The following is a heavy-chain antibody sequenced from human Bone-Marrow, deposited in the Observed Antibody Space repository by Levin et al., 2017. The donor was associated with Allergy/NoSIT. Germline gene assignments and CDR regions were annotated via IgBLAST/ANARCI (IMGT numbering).Heavy chain of an antibody. CDR3: ARDRYASGTGDPGGFDY. D-gene: IGHD3-10*01. J-gene: IGHJ4*02. Sequence: PSGTLSLTCSVSGDSISSSYWSWIRLPPGKGLEWIGYIYHIGATSYNPSLKSRVTMSVDTSKNQFSLRLSSVTAADTAVYYCARDRYASGTGDPGGFDYWGQGSLVTVSS. V-gene: IGHV4-59*01. CDR1: GDSISSSY. CDR2: IYHIGAT.